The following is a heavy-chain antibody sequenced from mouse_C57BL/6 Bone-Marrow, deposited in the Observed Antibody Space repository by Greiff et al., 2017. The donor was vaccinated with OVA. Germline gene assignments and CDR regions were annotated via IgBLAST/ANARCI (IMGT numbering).Heavy chain of an antibody. CDR2: IRNKANGYTT. Sequence: EVQRVESGGGLVQPGGSLSLSCAASGFTFTDYYMSWVRQPPGKALEWLGFIRNKANGYTTEYSASVKGRFTISRDNSQSILYLQINALRAEDSATYYCARSLFYGNYVPWFAYWGQGTLVTVSA. CDR3: ARSLFYGNYVPWFAY. CDR1: GFTFTDYY. D-gene: IGHD2-1*01. V-gene: IGHV7-3*01. J-gene: IGHJ3*01.